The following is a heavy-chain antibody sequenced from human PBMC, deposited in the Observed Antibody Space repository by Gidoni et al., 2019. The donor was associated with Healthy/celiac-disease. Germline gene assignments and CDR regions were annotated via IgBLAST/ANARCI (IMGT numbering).Heavy chain of an antibody. J-gene: IGHJ4*02. V-gene: IGHV4-34*01. Sequence: QVQLQQWGAGLLKPSETLSLTCAVYGGSFSGYYWSWLRQPPGKGLEGIGEINHSGSTNYNPSLKSRVTISVDTSKNQFSLKLSSVTAADTAVYYCASMPDESSGIPFDYWGQGTLVTVSS. CDR3: ASMPDESSGIPFDY. CDR2: INHSGST. CDR1: GGSFSGYY. D-gene: IGHD3-22*01.